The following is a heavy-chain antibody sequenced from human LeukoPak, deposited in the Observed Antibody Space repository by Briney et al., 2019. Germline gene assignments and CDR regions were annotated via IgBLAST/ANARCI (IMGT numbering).Heavy chain of an antibody. CDR3: ARDDRQLAAFDY. CDR2: IYYGGST. J-gene: IGHJ4*02. V-gene: IGHV4-39*07. D-gene: IGHD6-6*01. CDR1: GDSISSRNYY. Sequence: SETLSLTCTVSGDSISSRNYYWGWVRQPPGKGLEWIGNIYYGGSTYYNPSLKSRVTISVDASKNQFYLRLSSLTAADTAVYYCARDDRQLAAFDYWGQGTLVTVSS.